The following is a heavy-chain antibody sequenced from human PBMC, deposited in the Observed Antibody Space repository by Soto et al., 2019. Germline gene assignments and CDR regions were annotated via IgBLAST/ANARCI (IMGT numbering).Heavy chain of an antibody. CDR1: GFTFSAFH. J-gene: IGHJ6*02. D-gene: IGHD1-26*01. CDR2: IYRGGSSV. CDR3: ATRIVGISGHAFDV. V-gene: IGHV3-11*01. Sequence: PGGSLRLSCAASGFTFSAFHMIWVRQAPVKGMAWISYIYRGGSSVSYADSFQGRFTISRDNAKNSLYLQLDSLRVEETAVEYCATRIVGISGHAFDVWVQGTTVTTSS.